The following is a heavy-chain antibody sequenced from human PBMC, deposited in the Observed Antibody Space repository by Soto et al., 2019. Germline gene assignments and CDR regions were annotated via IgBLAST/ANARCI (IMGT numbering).Heavy chain of an antibody. Sequence: PGGSLRLSRAASGFTFNIYGMHWVRQAPAKGLEWVALISYDGSNQYYADSVKGRFTISRDNSKNTLFLQMNSLSADDTAVYYCAKDQASGQGSFDSWGQGTLVTVSS. J-gene: IGHJ4*02. CDR1: GFTFNIYG. CDR2: ISYDGSNQ. V-gene: IGHV3-30*18. CDR3: AKDQASGQGSFDS.